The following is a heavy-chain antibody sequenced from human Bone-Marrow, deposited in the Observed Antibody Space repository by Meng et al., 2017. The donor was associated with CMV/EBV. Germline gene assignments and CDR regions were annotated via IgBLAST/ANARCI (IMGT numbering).Heavy chain of an antibody. Sequence: ETLSLTCTVSGGSVSSGSYYWMHWVRQAPGKGLVWVSRVNSDGTTTTYADSVKGRFTISRDSAKNTLYLQMNSLRAEDTAVYYCAKGERGDSSPPFDPWGQGTLVTVSS. CDR1: GGSVSSGSYYW. CDR2: VNSDGTTT. CDR3: AKGERGDSSPPFDP. V-gene: IGHV3-74*03. D-gene: IGHD3-16*01. J-gene: IGHJ5*02.